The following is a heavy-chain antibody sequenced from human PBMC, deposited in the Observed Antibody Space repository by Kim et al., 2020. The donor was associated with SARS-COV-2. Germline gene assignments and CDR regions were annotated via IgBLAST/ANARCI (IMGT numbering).Heavy chain of an antibody. V-gene: IGHV5-51*01. Sequence: GESLKISCKGSGYSFTSYWIGWVRQMPGQGLEWMGIIYPGDSDTRYSPSFQGQVTIPADKSISTAYPQWSSLKASDSAMYYCARHLDPPTVTAFYYGMDVWGQGTTVTVSS. D-gene: IGHD4-17*01. CDR1: GYSFTSYW. CDR3: ARHLDPPTVTAFYYGMDV. CDR2: IYPGDSDT. J-gene: IGHJ6*02.